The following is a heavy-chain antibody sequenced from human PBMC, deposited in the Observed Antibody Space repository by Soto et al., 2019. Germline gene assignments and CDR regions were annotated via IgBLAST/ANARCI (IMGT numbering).Heavy chain of an antibody. V-gene: IGHV4-34*01. D-gene: IGHD3-3*01. CDR1: GGSFSCYY. CDR2: INHSGST. CDR3: ARGPXTIFGVVDHYYYYGMDV. Sequence: PSETLSLTCAVYGGSFSCYYWSWIRQPPGKGLEWIGEINHSGSTNYNPSLKSRVTISVDTSKNQFSLKLSSVTAADTAVYYCARGPXTIFGVVDHYYYYGMDVWGQGTMVTVSS. J-gene: IGHJ6*02.